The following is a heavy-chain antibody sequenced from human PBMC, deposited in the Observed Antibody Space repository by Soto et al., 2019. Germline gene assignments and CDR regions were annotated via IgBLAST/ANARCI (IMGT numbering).Heavy chain of an antibody. D-gene: IGHD1-26*01. CDR3: SRDTHSRSSEY. CDR2: INPNSGNT. CDR1: GYTFTRYD. Sequence: QVQLVQSGAEVKKPGASVKVSCKASGYTFTRYDINWGRQATGQGLEWMGWINPNSGNTGYAQKFQARVTMTRNTSISTAYMELSSLRSEATSVYYCSRDTHSRSSEYWGQGTRVTVSS. J-gene: IGHJ4*02. V-gene: IGHV1-8*01.